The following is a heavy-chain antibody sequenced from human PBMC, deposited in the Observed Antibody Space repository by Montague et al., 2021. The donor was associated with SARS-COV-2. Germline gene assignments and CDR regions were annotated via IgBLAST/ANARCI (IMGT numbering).Heavy chain of an antibody. CDR1: GASISTGIYY. D-gene: IGHD1-26*01. V-gene: IGHV4-61*02. J-gene: IGHJ4*02. CDR3: ARFGSGTLEFDL. CDR2: IRPTGQT. Sequence: TLSLTCTVSGASISTGIYYWSWIRQPAGKGLKWIGRIRPTGQTAYNSSLESRVFMSVDTSTNQFSLSLTSVTAADTAVYFCARFGSGTLEFDLWGQGTLVTVSS.